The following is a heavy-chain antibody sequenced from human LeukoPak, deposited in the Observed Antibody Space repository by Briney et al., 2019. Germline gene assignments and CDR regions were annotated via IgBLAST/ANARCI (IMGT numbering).Heavy chain of an antibody. J-gene: IGHJ4*02. Sequence: GESLKISCKGSGYSFTSYWIGWVRQMPGKGLEWMGIIYPGDPDTRYSPSFQGQVTISADKSINTAYLQWSSLRASDTAIYYCARQTGDKGIDYWGQGTLVTVSS. CDR3: ARQTGDKGIDY. V-gene: IGHV5-51*01. CDR1: GYSFTSYW. D-gene: IGHD7-27*01. CDR2: IYPGDPDT.